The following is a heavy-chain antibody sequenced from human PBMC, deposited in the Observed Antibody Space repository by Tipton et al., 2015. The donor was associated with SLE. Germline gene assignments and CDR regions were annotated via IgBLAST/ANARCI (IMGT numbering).Heavy chain of an antibody. CDR3: AKDNGQNGMDV. CDR1: GFTFSSYW. V-gene: IGHV3-7*03. CDR2: IKQDGSEK. J-gene: IGHJ6*02. Sequence: SLRLSCAASGFTFSSYWMSWVRQAPGKGLEWVASIKQDGSEKYYVDSMKGRFTISRDNAKNSLYLQMTSLRAEDTALYYCAKDNGQNGMDVWGQGTTVTVSS.